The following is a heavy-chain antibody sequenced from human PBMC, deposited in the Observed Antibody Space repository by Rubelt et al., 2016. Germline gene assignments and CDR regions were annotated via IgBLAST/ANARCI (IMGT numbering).Heavy chain of an antibody. J-gene: IGHJ3*02. D-gene: IGHD6-19*01. V-gene: IGHV4-4*02. CDR1: GGSISSSNW. CDR2: IYYSGST. CDR3: ARIAVAGPRAFDI. Sequence: VQLQESGPGLVKPSGTLSLTCAVSGGSISSSNWWSWVRQPPGKGLEWIGSIYYSGSTYYNPSLKSRVTISVDTSKNQFSLKLSSVTAADTAVYYCARIAVAGPRAFDIWGQGKMVTVSS.